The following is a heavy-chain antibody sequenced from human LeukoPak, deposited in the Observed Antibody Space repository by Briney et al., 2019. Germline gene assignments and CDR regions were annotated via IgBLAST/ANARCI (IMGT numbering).Heavy chain of an antibody. CDR3: ARMYYYDSSGYYLNWFDP. Sequence: SETLSLTCTVSGGSISSYYWSWIRQPPGKGLEWIGYIYYSRSTNYNPSLKSRVTISVDTSKNQFSLKLSSVTAADTAVYYCARMYYYDSSGYYLNWFDPWGQGTLVTVSS. D-gene: IGHD3-22*01. CDR1: GGSISSYY. CDR2: IYYSRST. J-gene: IGHJ5*02. V-gene: IGHV4-59*01.